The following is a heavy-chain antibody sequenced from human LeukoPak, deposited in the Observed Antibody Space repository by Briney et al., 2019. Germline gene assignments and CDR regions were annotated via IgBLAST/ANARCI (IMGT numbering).Heavy chain of an antibody. CDR3: ARLHSNYAYYYYGMDV. Sequence: GGSLRLSCAASGFTFSDYYMGWICQAPGKGLEWVSDMSSSGSTIYYADSVKGRFTISRDNAKNSLYLQMNSLRAEDTAVYYCARLHSNYAYYYYGMDVWGQGTTVTVSS. J-gene: IGHJ6*02. CDR1: GFTFSDYY. V-gene: IGHV3-11*01. D-gene: IGHD4-4*01. CDR2: MSSSGSTI.